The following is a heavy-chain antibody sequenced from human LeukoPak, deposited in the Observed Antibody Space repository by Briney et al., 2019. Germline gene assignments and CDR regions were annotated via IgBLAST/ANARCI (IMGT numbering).Heavy chain of an antibody. D-gene: IGHD5-12*01. V-gene: IGHV1-18*01. CDR3: ARDTDIVATITIDY. CDR2: INPYNGNT. Sequence: GASVKVSCKASGYTFTNFAISWVRQAPGQGLEWMGWINPYNGNTKYALKVQGRVTMTTDTSTSTAYMELRSLRSDDTAVYYCARDTDIVATITIDYWGQGTLVTVSS. CDR1: GYTFTNFA. J-gene: IGHJ4*02.